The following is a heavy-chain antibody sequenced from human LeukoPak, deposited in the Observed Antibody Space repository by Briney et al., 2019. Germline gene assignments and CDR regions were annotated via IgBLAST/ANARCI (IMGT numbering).Heavy chain of an antibody. D-gene: IGHD3-9*01. CDR2: IRSKAYGGTT. Sequence: GGSLRLSCTPSGFTFGDYAMSWVRQAPGKGLEWVGFIRSKAYGGTTEYAASVKGRFTISRDDSKSIAYLQMNSLKTEDTAVYYCTRGGILMPWGFDYWGQGTLVTVSS. CDR3: TRGGILMPWGFDY. V-gene: IGHV3-49*04. CDR1: GFTFGDYA. J-gene: IGHJ4*02.